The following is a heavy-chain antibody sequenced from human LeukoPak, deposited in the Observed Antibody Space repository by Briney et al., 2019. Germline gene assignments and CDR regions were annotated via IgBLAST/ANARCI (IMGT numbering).Heavy chain of an antibody. CDR3: ARAGWIITSGIDY. J-gene: IGHJ4*02. CDR2: IYHIGST. Sequence: PSETLSLTCSVSGYSISRGYYWAWIRPPPGKGLEWIGTIYHIGSTYYTPSLVSRVTLSVDTSKNEFSLNLRSVTAADTAVYYCARAGWIITSGIDYWGQGAPVTVSS. V-gene: IGHV4-38-2*02. CDR1: GYSISRGYY. D-gene: IGHD3-10*01.